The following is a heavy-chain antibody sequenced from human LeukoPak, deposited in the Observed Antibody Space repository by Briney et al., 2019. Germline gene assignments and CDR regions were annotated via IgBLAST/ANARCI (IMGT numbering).Heavy chain of an antibody. D-gene: IGHD6-19*01. J-gene: IGHJ3*01. V-gene: IGHV3-48*04. Sequence: PGGSLRLSCAASGFTFSRYSMNWVRQAPGKGLGWLSYISSSGSGLYHADSVKGRFTISRDNAKNSLYLQMNSLRVEDTAVFYCVRFSVAGNDAFDLWGQGTMVTVSS. CDR3: VRFSVAGNDAFDL. CDR2: ISSSGSGL. CDR1: GFTFSRYS.